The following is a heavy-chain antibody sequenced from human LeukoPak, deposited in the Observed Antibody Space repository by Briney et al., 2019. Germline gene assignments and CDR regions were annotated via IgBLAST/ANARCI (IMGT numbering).Heavy chain of an antibody. J-gene: IGHJ4*02. Sequence: GASVKVSCKASGYTFTNYDINWVRQAPGQGLEWMGWINPNSGGTNHAQKFQGRVTMTRDTSISTAYMELSSLRSDNTAVYYCARAGNIAAAASDYWGQGTLVTVSS. CDR2: INPNSGGT. CDR1: GYTFTNYD. V-gene: IGHV1-2*02. CDR3: ARAGNIAAAASDY. D-gene: IGHD6-13*01.